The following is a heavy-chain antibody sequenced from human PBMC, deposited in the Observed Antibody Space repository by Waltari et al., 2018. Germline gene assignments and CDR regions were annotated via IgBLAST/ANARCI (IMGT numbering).Heavy chain of an antibody. J-gene: IGHJ4*02. CDR2: INQSGST. CDR1: GGSFSGYS. Sequence: QVQLQQWGAGLLKPSETLSLTCAVYGGSFSGYSWSWIRQPPGKGLEWIGDINQSGSTNYNPSLKSRVTISVDTSKNQFSLKLSSVTAADTAVYYCARGRKAAMARYYFDYWGQGTLVTVSS. CDR3: ARGRKAAMARYYFDY. V-gene: IGHV4-34*01. D-gene: IGHD5-18*01.